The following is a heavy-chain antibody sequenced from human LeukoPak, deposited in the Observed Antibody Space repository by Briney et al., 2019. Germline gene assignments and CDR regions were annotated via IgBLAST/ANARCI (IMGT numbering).Heavy chain of an antibody. CDR1: GFTFSSYE. CDR3: ATADGYNGEGDY. J-gene: IGHJ4*02. D-gene: IGHD5-24*01. CDR2: ISSSGSTI. Sequence: GGSLRLSCAASGFTFSSYEMNWVRQAPGKGLEWVSYISSSGSTIYYADSVKGRFTISRDNAKNSLYLQMNSLRAEDTAVYYCATADGYNGEGDYWGQGTLVTVSS. V-gene: IGHV3-48*03.